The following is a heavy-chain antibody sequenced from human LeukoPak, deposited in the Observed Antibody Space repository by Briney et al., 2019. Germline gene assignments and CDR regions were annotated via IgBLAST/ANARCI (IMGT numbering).Heavy chain of an antibody. Sequence: PSETLSLTCTVSGGSISNSAYQWGWIRQPPGKGLEWIGFVYNNGIIYSGPSLKSRVAISADTSKNQFFLNLSSVTAADTGIYYCARHLHYYGSGNSNWFDPWGQGVLVSVSS. V-gene: IGHV4-39*01. J-gene: IGHJ5*02. CDR2: VYNNGII. CDR3: ARHLHYYGSGNSNWFDP. D-gene: IGHD3-10*01. CDR1: GGSISNSAYQ.